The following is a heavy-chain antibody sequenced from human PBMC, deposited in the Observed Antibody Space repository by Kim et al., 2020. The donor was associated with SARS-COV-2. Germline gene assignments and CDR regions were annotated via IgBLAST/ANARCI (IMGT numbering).Heavy chain of an antibody. CDR2: LNPNSGVT. D-gene: IGHD6-19*01. CDR1: GNIFTMYY. V-gene: IGHV1-2*06. Sequence: ASVKVSCEASGNIFTMYYLHWVRRAPGQGLEWMGRLNPNSGVTKYAQKFQGRVTMTWDTTITTAYMELSALTSDDTAVYYCARALMRDSSGFSDSWGQGT. CDR3: ARALMRDSSGFSDS. J-gene: IGHJ4*02.